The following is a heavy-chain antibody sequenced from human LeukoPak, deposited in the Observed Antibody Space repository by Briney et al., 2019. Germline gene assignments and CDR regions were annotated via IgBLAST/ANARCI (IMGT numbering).Heavy chain of an antibody. CDR3: ARFRPLVVPAAMNAFDI. Sequence: SETLSLTCTVSGGSISSYYWSWIRQPPGKGLEWIGYIYYSGSTNYNPSLKSRVTISVDTSKNQFSLKLSSVTAADTAVYYCARFRPLVVPAAMNAFDIWGQGTMVTVSS. CDR2: IYYSGST. CDR1: GGSISSYY. V-gene: IGHV4-59*01. D-gene: IGHD2-2*01. J-gene: IGHJ3*02.